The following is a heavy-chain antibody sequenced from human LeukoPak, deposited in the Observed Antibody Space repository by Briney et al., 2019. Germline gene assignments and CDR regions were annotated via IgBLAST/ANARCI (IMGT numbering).Heavy chain of an antibody. J-gene: IGHJ4*02. CDR3: ARGRTGAAALDF. D-gene: IGHD2-2*01. CDR1: GYSISSGYY. V-gene: IGHV4-38-2*02. Sequence: SETLSLTCTVSGYSISSGYYWGWIRQPPGKGLEWIGSIYHSGSTYYNPSLKSRVTISVDTSKNQFSLKLTSVTAADTAMYHCARGRTGAAALDFWGPGTLVTVSS. CDR2: IYHSGST.